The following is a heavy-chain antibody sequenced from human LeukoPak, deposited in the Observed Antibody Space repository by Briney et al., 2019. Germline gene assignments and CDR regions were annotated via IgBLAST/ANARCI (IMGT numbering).Heavy chain of an antibody. D-gene: IGHD3-10*01. CDR3: VREGTNAGSYYFGGWFGP. J-gene: IGHJ5*02. CDR1: GFTFSSYA. CDR2: ISYDGSNK. V-gene: IGHV3-30*04. Sequence: GGSLRLSCAASGFTFSSYAMHWVRQAPGKGLEWVAVISYDGSNKYYADSVKGRFTISRDNSKNTLYLQMNSLRAEDTAVYYCVREGTNAGSYYFGGWFGPWGQGTLVTVSS.